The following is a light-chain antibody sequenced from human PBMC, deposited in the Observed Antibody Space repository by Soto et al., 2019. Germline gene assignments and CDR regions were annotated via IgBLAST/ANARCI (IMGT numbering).Light chain of an antibody. CDR1: QDIINY. CDR3: KDYANLPLT. CDR2: DAS. V-gene: IGKV1-33*01. J-gene: IGKJ4*01. Sequence: DIQVTQSRSSVSASGGDRGTSSCQASQDIINYLNWYQQKPGKAPKLLIYDASNLETGVTSRFSGTASGPDFTFTISRLQPADLATHYCKDYANLPLTFAGGTKVDIK.